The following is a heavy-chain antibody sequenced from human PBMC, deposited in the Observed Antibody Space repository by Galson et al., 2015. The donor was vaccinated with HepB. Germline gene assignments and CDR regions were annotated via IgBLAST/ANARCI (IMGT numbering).Heavy chain of an antibody. CDR1: GFTFSSYW. V-gene: IGHV3-7*03. CDR2: IKQDGSEK. J-gene: IGHJ6*02. Sequence: SLRLSCAASGFTFSSYWMSWVRQAPGKGLEWVANIKQDGSEKYYVDSVKGRFTISRDNAKNSLYLQMNSLRAEDTAVYYCARAGGSSWYDYYYGMDVWGQGTTVTVSS. D-gene: IGHD6-13*01. CDR3: ARAGGSSWYDYYYGMDV.